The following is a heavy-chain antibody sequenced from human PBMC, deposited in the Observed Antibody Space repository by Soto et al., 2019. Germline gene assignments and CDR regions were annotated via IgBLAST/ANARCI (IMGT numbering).Heavy chain of an antibody. D-gene: IGHD1-20*01. CDR1: GGSISSGGYY. J-gene: IGHJ4*02. V-gene: IGHV4-31*03. CDR2: IYYSGST. Sequence: SETLSLTCTVSGGSISSGGYYWTWIRQHPGKGLEWIGYIYYSGSTYYNPSLKSRVTISVDTSKNQFSLKLSSVTAADTAVYYCAKPPDYNWNDYWGQGTLVTVSS. CDR3: AKPPDYNWNDY.